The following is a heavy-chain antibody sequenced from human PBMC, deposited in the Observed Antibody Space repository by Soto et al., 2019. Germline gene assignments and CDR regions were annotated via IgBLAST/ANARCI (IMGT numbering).Heavy chain of an antibody. V-gene: IGHV3-15*07. J-gene: IGHJ6*02. CDR2: IKSKTDGGTT. CDR1: GFTFSNAW. D-gene: IGHD3-10*02. CDR3: TTDPYYYVTSDDGMDV. Sequence: SGGSLRLSCAASGFTFSNAWMNWVRQAPGKGLEWVGRIKSKTDGGTTDYAAPVKGRFTISRDDSKNTLYLQMNSLKTEDTAVYYCTTDPYYYVTSDDGMDVWGQGTTVTVSS.